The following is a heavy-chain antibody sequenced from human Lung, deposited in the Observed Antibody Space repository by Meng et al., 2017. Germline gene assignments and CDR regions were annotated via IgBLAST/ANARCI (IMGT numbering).Heavy chain of an antibody. CDR2: IIPVLGIA. J-gene: IGHJ4*02. Sequence: QVPLVQSGAEVKKPGSSVKVSCKASGGTFTTYTFNWVRQAPGHGLDWMGQIIPVLGIANYAQKFQGRVTITADKSTSTAYMELSSLTHDDTAIYFCATEYCGSTSCYVDFWGQGTLVTVSS. D-gene: IGHD2-2*01. CDR1: GGTFTTYT. CDR3: ATEYCGSTSCYVDF. V-gene: IGHV1-69*10.